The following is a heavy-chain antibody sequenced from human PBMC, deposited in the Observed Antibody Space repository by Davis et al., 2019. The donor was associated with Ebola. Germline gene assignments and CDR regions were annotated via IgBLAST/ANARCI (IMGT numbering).Heavy chain of an antibody. CDR3: ARDVGGRAGY. J-gene: IGHJ4*02. V-gene: IGHV3-74*01. Sequence: PGGSLRLSCVGSEFTFRSYWFHWVRQAQGKGLEWVSRIDTDGSTTNYTDSVTGRFTISRDNAKNTLFLQMNSLRADDTAVYYCARDVGGRAGYWGQGTLVTVSS. CDR2: IDTDGSTT. CDR1: EFTFRSYW.